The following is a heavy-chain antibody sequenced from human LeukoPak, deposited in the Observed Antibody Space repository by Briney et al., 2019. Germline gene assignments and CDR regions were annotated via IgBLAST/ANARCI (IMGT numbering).Heavy chain of an antibody. CDR3: ARTAYGSGSYNPYYFDY. J-gene: IGHJ4*02. V-gene: IGHV4-59*01. CDR2: IYYSGST. D-gene: IGHD3-10*01. Sequence: SETLSLTCTVSGGSISSYYWSWIRQPPGKGLEWIGYIYYSGSTNYNPSLKSRVTISVDTSKNQFSLKLGSVTAADTAVYYCARTAYGSGSYNPYYFDYWGQGTLVTVSS. CDR1: GGSISSYY.